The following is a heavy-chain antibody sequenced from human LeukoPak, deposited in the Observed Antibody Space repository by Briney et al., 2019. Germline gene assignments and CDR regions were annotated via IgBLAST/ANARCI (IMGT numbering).Heavy chain of an antibody. V-gene: IGHV1-18*04. Sequence: ASVKVSCKASGYTFTSYGISWAPQAPGQGLEWMGWISAYNGNTNYAQKLQGRVTMTTDTSTSTAYMELRSLRSDDTAVYYCARDRVYYGSGSYSSFDYWGQGTLVTVSS. J-gene: IGHJ4*02. CDR1: GYTFTSYG. CDR3: ARDRVYYGSGSYSSFDY. D-gene: IGHD3-10*01. CDR2: ISAYNGNT.